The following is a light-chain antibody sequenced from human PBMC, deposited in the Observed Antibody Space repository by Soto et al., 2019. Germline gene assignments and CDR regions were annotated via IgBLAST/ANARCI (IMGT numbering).Light chain of an antibody. CDR1: SGHSSYA. J-gene: IGLJ3*02. CDR2: VNSDGSH. Sequence: QSVLTQSPSASASLGASVKLTCTLSSGHSSYAIAWHQQQPQKGPRYLMKVNSDGSHSKGDGIPDRFSGSSSGAERYFTISSLQSEDEADYYCQTWGAGIWVFGGGTKLTVL. V-gene: IGLV4-69*01. CDR3: QTWGAGIWV.